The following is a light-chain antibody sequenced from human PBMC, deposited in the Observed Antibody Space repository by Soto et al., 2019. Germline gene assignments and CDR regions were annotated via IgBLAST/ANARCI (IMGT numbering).Light chain of an antibody. Sequence: QSVLTQPPSASGTPGQRVTISCSGSSSNIGSNTVNWYQQLPGTAPKLLIYSNNQRPSGVPDRFSGSKSGTSASLAISGLQSEDEADDDCAAWDDSLNGYVFGPGTTLTVL. V-gene: IGLV1-44*01. CDR3: AAWDDSLNGYV. CDR1: SSNIGSNT. CDR2: SNN. J-gene: IGLJ1*01.